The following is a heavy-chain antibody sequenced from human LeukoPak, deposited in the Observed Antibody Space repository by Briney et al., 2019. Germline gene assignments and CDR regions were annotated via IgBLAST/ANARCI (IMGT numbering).Heavy chain of an antibody. CDR1: GGSISSSSYY. D-gene: IGHD4-11*01. V-gene: IGHV4-30-2*01. Sequence: PSETLSLTCTVSGGSISSSSYYWGWIRQPPGKGLEWIGYIYHSGSTYYNPSLKSRVTISVDRSKNQFSLRLSSVTAADTAVYYCASASDYSNYVSWDYWGQGTLVTVSS. J-gene: IGHJ4*02. CDR3: ASASDYSNYVSWDY. CDR2: IYHSGST.